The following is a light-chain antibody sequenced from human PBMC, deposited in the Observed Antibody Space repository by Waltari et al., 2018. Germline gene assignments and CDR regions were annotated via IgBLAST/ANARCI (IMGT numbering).Light chain of an antibody. V-gene: IGLV1-47*01. CDR1: NSNVGANS. CDR3: ATWDDRLTAV. CDR2: GNT. Sequence: QSILTQPPSASGTPGRTVTISCSGSNSNVGANSVFWYQQLPGTAPKLLSFGNTQRPSGVPDRFSGSKSGTSASLAIRGLRSEDEADYYCATWDDRLTAVFGGGTKLTVL. J-gene: IGLJ2*01.